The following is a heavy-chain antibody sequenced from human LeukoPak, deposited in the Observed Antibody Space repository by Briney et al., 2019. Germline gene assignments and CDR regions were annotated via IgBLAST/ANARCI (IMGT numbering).Heavy chain of an antibody. D-gene: IGHD3-10*01. V-gene: IGHV1-2*02. J-gene: IGHJ4*02. CDR1: GGTFSSYP. CDR2: INPNSGGT. Sequence: ASVKVSCKASGGTFSSYPISWVRQAPGQGLEWMGWINPNSGGTNYAQKFQGRVTMTRDTSISTAYMELSRLRSDDTAVYYCARDLEAYYGSGSFDYWGQGTLVTVSS. CDR3: ARDLEAYYGSGSFDY.